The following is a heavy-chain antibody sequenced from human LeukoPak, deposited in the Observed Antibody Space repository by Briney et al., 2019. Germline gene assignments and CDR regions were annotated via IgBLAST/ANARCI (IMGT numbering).Heavy chain of an antibody. Sequence: GASVKVSCKASGYTFTSCGISWVRQAPGQGLEWMGWISAYNGNTNYAQKLQGRVTMTTDTSTSTAYMELRSLRSDDTAVYYCARVPIVVVPAAHYYYMDVWGKGTTVTISS. CDR2: ISAYNGNT. J-gene: IGHJ6*03. CDR3: ARVPIVVVPAAHYYYMDV. CDR1: GYTFTSCG. D-gene: IGHD2-2*01. V-gene: IGHV1-18*01.